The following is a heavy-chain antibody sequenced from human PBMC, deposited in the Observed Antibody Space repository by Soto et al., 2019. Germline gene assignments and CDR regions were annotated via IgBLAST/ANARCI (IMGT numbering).Heavy chain of an antibody. J-gene: IGHJ4*02. CDR2: ITSDGDST. CDR3: VKGNQLLRYYFEF. D-gene: IGHD2-15*01. Sequence: EVQLVESGGGLVQPGGSLRLSCSVSGFTFSNYAMHWVRQAPGEGLEYVSGITSDGDSTYHEDSVKGRFTISRENSKNTLYLQMSSLRLEDTSIYYCVKGNQLLRYYFEFWGQGTLVTVSS. CDR1: GFTFSNYA. V-gene: IGHV3-64D*06.